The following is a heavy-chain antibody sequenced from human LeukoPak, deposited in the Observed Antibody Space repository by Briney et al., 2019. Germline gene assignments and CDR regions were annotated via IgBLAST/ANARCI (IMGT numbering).Heavy chain of an antibody. D-gene: IGHD3-10*01. CDR2: ISAYNGNT. V-gene: IGHV1-18*04. CDR3: ARSQGIWFGELLSDYYYYGMGV. J-gene: IGHJ6*04. Sequence: ASVTVSFTASGYTFTSYGISWVRQAPGQGLEWMGWISAYNGNTNYAQKLQGRVTMTTDTSTSTAYMELRSLRSDDTAVYYCARSQGIWFGELLSDYYYYGMGVWGKGTTVTVSS. CDR1: GYTFTSYG.